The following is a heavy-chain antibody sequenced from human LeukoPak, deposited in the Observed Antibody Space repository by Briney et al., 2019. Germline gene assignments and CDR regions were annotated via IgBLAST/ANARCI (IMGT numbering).Heavy chain of an antibody. D-gene: IGHD2-2*01. J-gene: IGHJ5*02. CDR2: TYYRSKWYN. CDR3: ARDRGFVVVPAATGNWFDP. Sequence: SQTLSLTCAISGDSVSSNSAARNWIRQSPSRGLEWLGRTYYRSKWYNDYAVSVKSRITINPDTSKNQFSLQLNSVTPEDTAVYYCARDRGFVVVPAATGNWFDPWGQGTLVTVSS. V-gene: IGHV6-1*01. CDR1: GDSVSSNSAA.